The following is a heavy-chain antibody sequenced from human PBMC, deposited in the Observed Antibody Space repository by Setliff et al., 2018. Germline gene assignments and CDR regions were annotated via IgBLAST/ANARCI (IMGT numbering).Heavy chain of an antibody. CDR2: INVANGNT. J-gene: IGHJ4*02. CDR3: ARAGGPPGFDS. Sequence: ASVKVSCKASGYNFITYAIHWVRLAPGQRPEWLGWINVANGNTKNSRKFQERLTISRDTPASTAYVELRGLTSEDTGVYYCARAGGPPGFDSWGQGTLVTVSS. CDR1: GYNFITYA. D-gene: IGHD1-1*01. V-gene: IGHV1-3*01.